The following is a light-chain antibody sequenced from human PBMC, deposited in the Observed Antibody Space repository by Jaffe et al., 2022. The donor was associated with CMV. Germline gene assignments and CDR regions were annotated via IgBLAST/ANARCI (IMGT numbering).Light chain of an antibody. V-gene: IGLV3-1*01. CDR1: RLGTKY. CDR2: QDI. J-gene: IGLJ2*01. Sequence: SYELTQPPSVSVSPGQTASIICSGDRLGTKYASWYQQKPGQSPVLVIYQDIKRPSGIPERFSGSNSGNTATLTISGTQAMDEADYYCQAWDSSLVVFGGGTKLTVL. CDR3: QAWDSSLVV.